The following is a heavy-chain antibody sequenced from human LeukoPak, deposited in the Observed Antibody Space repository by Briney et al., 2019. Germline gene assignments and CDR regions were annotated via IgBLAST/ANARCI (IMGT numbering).Heavy chain of an antibody. V-gene: IGHV1-2*04. Sequence: GASVKVSCKASGYTFTGYYMHWVRQAPGQGLEWMGWTNPNSGGTNYAQKFQGWVTMTRDTSISTAYMELSRLRSDDTAVYYCARGRFARDLQNYYYGMDVWGQGTTVTVSS. D-gene: IGHD3-10*01. CDR2: TNPNSGGT. CDR3: ARGRFARDLQNYYYGMDV. CDR1: GYTFTGYY. J-gene: IGHJ6*02.